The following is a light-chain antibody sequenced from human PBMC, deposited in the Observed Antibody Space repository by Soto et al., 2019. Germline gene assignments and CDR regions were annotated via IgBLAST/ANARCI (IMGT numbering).Light chain of an antibody. CDR3: NSYTSSATVV. CDR2: GVS. V-gene: IGLV2-14*01. CDR1: SSDVGGYNY. Sequence: QSVLTQPASVSGSPGQSITISCTGTSSDVGGYNYVSWYQQHPGKAPKLMIHGVSNRPSGVSNRFSGSKSGNTASLTISGLQAEDEADYYCNSYTSSATVVFGGGTKLTVL. J-gene: IGLJ2*01.